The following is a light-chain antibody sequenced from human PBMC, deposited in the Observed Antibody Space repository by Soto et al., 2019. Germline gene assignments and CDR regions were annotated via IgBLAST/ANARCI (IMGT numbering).Light chain of an antibody. CDR1: SSDVGGYIY. CDR3: SSYTSSSTLGV. J-gene: IGLJ2*01. Sequence: QSVLTQPASVSGSPGQSITISCTGTSSDVGGYIYVSWYQQHPGKAPKLMIYDVSNRPSGVSNRFSGSKSGNTASLTISGLQAEDEADYYCSSYTSSSTLGVFGGGTKLTVL. CDR2: DVS. V-gene: IGLV2-14*01.